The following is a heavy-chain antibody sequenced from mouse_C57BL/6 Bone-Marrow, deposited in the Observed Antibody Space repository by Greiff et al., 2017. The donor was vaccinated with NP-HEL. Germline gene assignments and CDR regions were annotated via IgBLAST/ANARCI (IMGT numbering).Heavy chain of an antibody. CDR1: GYTFTSYW. V-gene: IGHV1-7*01. CDR3: ARQLRLNWFAY. Sequence: QVHVKQSGAELAKPGASVKLSCKASGYTFTSYWMHWVKQRPGQGLEWIGYINPSSGYTKYNQKFKDKATLTADKSSSTAYMQLSSLTYEDSAVYYCARQLRLNWFAYWGQGTLVTVSA. D-gene: IGHD3-2*02. CDR2: INPSSGYT. J-gene: IGHJ3*01.